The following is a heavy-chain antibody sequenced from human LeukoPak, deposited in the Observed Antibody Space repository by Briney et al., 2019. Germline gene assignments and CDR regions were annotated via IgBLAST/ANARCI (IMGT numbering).Heavy chain of an antibody. CDR1: GFTFSSYA. J-gene: IGHJ5*02. CDR3: ARDSYYYGSGSSPPWFDP. D-gene: IGHD3-10*01. CDR2: ISYDGSNK. V-gene: IGHV3-30-3*01. Sequence: GGSLRLSCAAPGFTFSSYAMHWVRQAPGKGLEWVAVISYDGSNKYYADSVKGRFTISRDNSKNTLYLQMNSLRAEDTAVYYCARDSYYYGSGSSPPWFDPWGQGTLVTVSS.